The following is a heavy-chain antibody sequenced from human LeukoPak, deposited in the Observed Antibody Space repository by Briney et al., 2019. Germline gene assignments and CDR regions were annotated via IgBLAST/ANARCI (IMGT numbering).Heavy chain of an antibody. CDR3: ARAYRSSIAARAFDY. D-gene: IGHD6-6*01. Sequence: SVKVSCKASGGTFRSYAISWVRQAPGQGLEWMGGIIPIFGTANYAQKFQGRVTITTDESTSTAYMELSSLRSEDTAVYYCARAYRSSIAARAFDYWGQGTLVTVSS. CDR2: IIPIFGTA. V-gene: IGHV1-69*05. CDR1: GGTFRSYA. J-gene: IGHJ4*02.